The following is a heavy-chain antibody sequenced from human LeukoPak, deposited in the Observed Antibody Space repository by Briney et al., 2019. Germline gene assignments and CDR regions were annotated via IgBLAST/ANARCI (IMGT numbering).Heavy chain of an antibody. D-gene: IGHD5-18*01. CDR2: IYYSGST. CDR3: AREHVDTAMVRYYYMDV. CDR1: GGSISSSSYH. J-gene: IGHJ6*03. Sequence: SETLSLTCSVTGGSISSSSYHWSWIRQPPGKGLEWIGYIYYSGSTNYNPSLKSRVTISVDTSKNQFSLKLSSVTAADTAVYYCAREHVDTAMVRYYYMDVWGKGTTVTVSS. V-gene: IGHV4-61*01.